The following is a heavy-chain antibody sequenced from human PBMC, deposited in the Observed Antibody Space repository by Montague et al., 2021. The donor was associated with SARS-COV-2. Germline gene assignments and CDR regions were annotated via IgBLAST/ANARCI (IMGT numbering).Heavy chain of an antibody. J-gene: IGHJ4*02. CDR2: IYHTGGT. V-gene: IGHV4-4*02. Sequence: SETLSLTCVVSGDSISTDNWWTCFLLHPGESLEGCGGIYHTGGTKYKTSLQNRVSMSVDKSCNQFFLRLTSVTAADTAIYYCARKGSGRYDMDYWGQGTMVTVSS. CDR1: GDSISTDNW. D-gene: IGHD3-3*01. CDR3: ARKGSGRYDMDY.